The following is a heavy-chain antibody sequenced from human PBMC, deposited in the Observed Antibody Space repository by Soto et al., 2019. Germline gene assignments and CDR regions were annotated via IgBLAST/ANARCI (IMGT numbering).Heavy chain of an antibody. CDR2: ITSSGSNT. Sequence: QVQLVESGGGLVKPGGSLRLSCAASGFTFSGYNMSWIRQAPGKGLEWVSYITSSGSNTFDAESVKGRFTISRDNTMNLLYLQMSSLIADHTAVYYCARRGTISSAHHFDHWGQGTLVTVSS. CDR1: GFTFSGYN. CDR3: ARRGTISSAHHFDH. J-gene: IGHJ4*02. V-gene: IGHV3-11*01. D-gene: IGHD6-6*01.